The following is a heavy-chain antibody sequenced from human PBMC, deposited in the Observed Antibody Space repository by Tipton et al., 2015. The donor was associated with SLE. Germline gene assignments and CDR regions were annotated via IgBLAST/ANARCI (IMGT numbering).Heavy chain of an antibody. V-gene: IGHV3-53*01. Sequence: SLRLSCAASGFTVSSNYMSWVRQAPGKGLEWVSVIYSGGSTYYADSVKGRFTISRDNSKNTLYLQMNSLRAEDTAVYYCARGWVDDLLFWYYFDYWGQGTLVTVSS. CDR3: ARGWVDDLLFWYYFDY. D-gene: IGHD2-21*01. CDR1: GFTVSSNY. CDR2: IYSGGST. J-gene: IGHJ4*02.